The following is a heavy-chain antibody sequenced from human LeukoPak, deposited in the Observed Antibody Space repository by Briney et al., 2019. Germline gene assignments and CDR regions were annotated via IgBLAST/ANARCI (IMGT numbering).Heavy chain of an antibody. Sequence: QSGGSLRLSCAASGFTFSSYAMSWVRQAPGKGLEWVSAISGSGGSTYYADSVKGRFTSSRDNSKNTLYLQMNSLRAEDTAVYYCAKDRGFGYSSRWYPDCWGQGTLVTVSS. CDR1: GFTFSSYA. D-gene: IGHD6-13*01. CDR2: ISGSGGST. J-gene: IGHJ4*02. V-gene: IGHV3-23*01. CDR3: AKDRGFGYSSRWYPDC.